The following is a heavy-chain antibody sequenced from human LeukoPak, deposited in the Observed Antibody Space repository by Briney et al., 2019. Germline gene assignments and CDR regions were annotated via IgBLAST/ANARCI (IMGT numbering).Heavy chain of an antibody. J-gene: IGHJ4*02. Sequence: PGRSLRLSSAPSGLTVSSNYMSWVRQAPGKGQEWVSVIYSGGSTYYADCVKGRFTISRDNSKNTLYLQMNSLRAEDTGVYYCARRAYCGGDCYSGYFDYWGQGTLVTVSS. D-gene: IGHD2-21*01. CDR2: IYSGGST. CDR3: ARRAYCGGDCYSGYFDY. CDR1: GLTVSSNY. V-gene: IGHV3-66*02.